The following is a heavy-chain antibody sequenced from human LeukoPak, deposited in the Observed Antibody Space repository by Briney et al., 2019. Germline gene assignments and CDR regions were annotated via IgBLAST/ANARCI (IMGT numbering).Heavy chain of an antibody. CDR1: GFTFSSYE. D-gene: IGHD5-18*01. J-gene: IGHJ4*02. CDR2: ISSSGSTK. CDR3: ARHLWLSGNDY. Sequence: GGSLRLSCAASGFTFSSYEMNWVRQAPGKGLEWVSYISSSGSTKYYADSVKGRFTISRDNAKNSLYLQMNNLRAEDTAVYYCARHLWLSGNDYWGQGTLVTVSS. V-gene: IGHV3-48*03.